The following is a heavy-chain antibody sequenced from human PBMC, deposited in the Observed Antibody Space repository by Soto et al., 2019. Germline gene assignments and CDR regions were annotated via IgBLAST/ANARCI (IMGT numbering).Heavy chain of an antibody. J-gene: IGHJ4*02. CDR3: ARDYDILTGYYSYYFDY. CDR1: GFTLSSYG. Sequence: QVQLVESGGGVVQPGRSLRLSCAASGFTLSSYGMHWVRQAPGKGLEWVAVIWYDGSNKYYADSVKGRFTISRDNSKNTLYLQMNSLRAEDTAVYYCARDYDILTGYYSYYFDYWGQGTLVTVSS. D-gene: IGHD3-9*01. V-gene: IGHV3-33*01. CDR2: IWYDGSNK.